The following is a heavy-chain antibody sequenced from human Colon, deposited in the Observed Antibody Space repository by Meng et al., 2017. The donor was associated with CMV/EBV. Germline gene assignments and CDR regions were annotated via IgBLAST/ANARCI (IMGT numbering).Heavy chain of an antibody. CDR2: ISPFSGDT. V-gene: IGHV1-2*06. D-gene: IGHD6-19*01. CDR3: ARDWGGAVAGFNGFDP. CDR1: GYTFTGYY. Sequence: SGYTFTGYYMHWVRQAPGQGLEWMGRISPFSGDTNYSEKFQGRVTMTRDTSISTVHMELSRLTSDDTAVYYCARDWGGAVAGFNGFDPWGQGTLVTVSS. J-gene: IGHJ5*02.